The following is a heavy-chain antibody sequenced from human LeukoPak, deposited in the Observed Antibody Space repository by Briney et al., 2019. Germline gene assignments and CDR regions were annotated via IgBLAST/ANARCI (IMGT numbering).Heavy chain of an antibody. CDR1: GESRNSYY. D-gene: IGHD2-15*01. V-gene: IGHV4-34*01. CDR3: ARGAWATRLAS. CDR2: IYESGTT. Sequence: SETLSLTCAVYGESRNSYYWSWVRRPPGEGLEWIGEIYESGTTKYNPSLKSRVAISMVPSKQQFSLRLSSVTAADTAVYYCARGAWATRLASWGLGTPVIVSS. J-gene: IGHJ4*02.